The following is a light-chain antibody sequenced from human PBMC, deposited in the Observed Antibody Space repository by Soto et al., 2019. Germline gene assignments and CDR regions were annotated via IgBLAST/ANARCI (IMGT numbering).Light chain of an antibody. CDR2: EVT. J-gene: IGLJ1*01. V-gene: IGLV2-14*01. Sequence: QCALTQPASVSGSPGQSISISCTGTSSDVGAYDRVSWYQHHPGKAPKLLIYEVTNRPSGVSNRFSGSKSGNTASLTISGLQAEDEADYYCSSYTSSSTLYVFGTGTKLTVL. CDR3: SSYTSSSTLYV. CDR1: SSDVGAYDR.